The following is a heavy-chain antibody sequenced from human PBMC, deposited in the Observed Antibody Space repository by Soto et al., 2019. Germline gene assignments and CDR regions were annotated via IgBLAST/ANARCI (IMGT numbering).Heavy chain of an antibody. D-gene: IGHD5-18*01. CDR2: ISAYNGNT. CDR3: ARDPNPTGYSYGRYYYYGMDV. J-gene: IGHJ6*02. CDR1: GYTFTRYG. Sequence: ASVKVSCKASGYTFTRYGISWVRQAPGQGLEWMGWISAYNGNTNYAQKLQGRVTMTTDTSTSTAYMELRSLRSDDTAVYYCARDPNPTGYSYGRYYYYGMDVWGQGTTVTVSS. V-gene: IGHV1-18*04.